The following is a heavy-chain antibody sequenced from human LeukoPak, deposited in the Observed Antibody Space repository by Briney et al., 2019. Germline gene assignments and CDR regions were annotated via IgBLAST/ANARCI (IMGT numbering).Heavy chain of an antibody. J-gene: IGHJ3*02. CDR3: AKDRYFDWLSNHDAFDI. Sequence: PGGSLRLSCAASGFTVSSNYMSWVRQAPGKGLEWVSAISGSGGSTYYADSVKGRFTISRDNSKNTLYLQMNSLRAEDTALYYCAKDRYFDWLSNHDAFDIWGQGTMVTVSS. CDR2: ISGSGGST. V-gene: IGHV3-23*01. CDR1: GFTVSSNY. D-gene: IGHD3-9*01.